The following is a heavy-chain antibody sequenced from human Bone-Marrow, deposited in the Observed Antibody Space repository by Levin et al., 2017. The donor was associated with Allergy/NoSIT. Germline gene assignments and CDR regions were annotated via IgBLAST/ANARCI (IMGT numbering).Heavy chain of an antibody. CDR2: ISYIGST. D-gene: IGHD6-6*01. CDR3: ARVRSIYYGMDF. CDR1: GGSIDNYY. Sequence: SETLSLSCTVSGGSIDNYYWSWIRKPPGKGLQWVGHISYIGSTNYNPSLKSRVTMSVDTSKKQFSLRLSSVTAADTAVYFCARVRSIYYGMDFWGQGTTVIVSS. V-gene: IGHV4-59*01. J-gene: IGHJ6*02.